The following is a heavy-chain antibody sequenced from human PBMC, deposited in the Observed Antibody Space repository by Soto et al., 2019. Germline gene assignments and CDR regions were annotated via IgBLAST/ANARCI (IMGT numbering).Heavy chain of an antibody. CDR1: GGSISSGDYY. CDR2: IYYSGST. V-gene: IGHV4-31*03. D-gene: IGHD5-18*01. Sequence: SETLSLTCTVSGGSISSGDYYWSWIRQHPGKGLEWIGYIYYSGSTYYNPSLKSRVTISVDTSKNQFSLKLSSVTAADTAVYYCARVPGYSYGLFDYWGQGTLVTV. J-gene: IGHJ4*02. CDR3: ARVPGYSYGLFDY.